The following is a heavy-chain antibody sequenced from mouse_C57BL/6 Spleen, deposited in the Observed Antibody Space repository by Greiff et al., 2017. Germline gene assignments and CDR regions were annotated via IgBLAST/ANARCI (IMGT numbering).Heavy chain of an antibody. D-gene: IGHD2-10*02. V-gene: IGHV2-3*01. J-gene: IGHJ2*01. CDR2: IWGDGST. CDR3: AKQGGYGNYVGDYFDD. CDR1: GFSLTSYG. Sequence: VKLMESGPGLVAPSQSLSITCTVSGFSLTSYGVSWVRQPPGKGLEWLGVIWGDGSTNYHSALISRLSSSKDNSKSQVFLKLNSLQTEDTATYYGAKQGGYGNYVGDYFDDWGQGTTLTVAS.